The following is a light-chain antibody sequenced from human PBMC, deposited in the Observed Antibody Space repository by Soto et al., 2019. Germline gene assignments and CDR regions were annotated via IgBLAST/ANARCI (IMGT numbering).Light chain of an antibody. Sequence: VLTQSPITLTLSPWERATLSFRASQSVNNYLAWYQQKPGQAPRLLIYDASNRATGIPARFSGGGSGTDFTLTISSLEPEDFAVYYCQQRKNWQVTFGQGTRLEIK. V-gene: IGKV3-11*01. CDR3: QQRKNWQVT. J-gene: IGKJ5*01. CDR2: DAS. CDR1: QSVNNY.